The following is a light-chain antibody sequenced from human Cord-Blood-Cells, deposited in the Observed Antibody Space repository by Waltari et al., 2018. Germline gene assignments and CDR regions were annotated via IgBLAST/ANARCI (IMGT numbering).Light chain of an antibody. CDR3: CSYAGSYTFYV. CDR2: DVS. V-gene: IGLV2-11*01. J-gene: IGLJ1*01. Sequence: QSALTQPRPVSGSPGQSVTISCTGTSSDVGGYNSVSWYQQHPGKAPKLMIYDVSKRPSGVPDRFSGSKSGNTASLTISGLQAEDEADYYCCSYAGSYTFYVFGTGTKVTVL. CDR1: SSDVGGYNS.